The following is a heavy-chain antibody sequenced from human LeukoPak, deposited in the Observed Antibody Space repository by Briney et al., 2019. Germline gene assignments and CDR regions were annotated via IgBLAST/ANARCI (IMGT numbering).Heavy chain of an antibody. CDR2: IIPIFGTA. V-gene: IGHV1-69*05. CDR3: AREDYYGSGRDSAGYYFDY. CDR1: GGTFSSYG. D-gene: IGHD3-10*01. Sequence: SVKVSCKASGGTFSSYGISWVRQAPGQGLEWMGRIIPIFGTANYAQKFQGRVTITTDESTSTAYMELSSLRSEDTAVYYCAREDYYGSGRDSAGYYFDYWGQGTLVTVSS. J-gene: IGHJ4*02.